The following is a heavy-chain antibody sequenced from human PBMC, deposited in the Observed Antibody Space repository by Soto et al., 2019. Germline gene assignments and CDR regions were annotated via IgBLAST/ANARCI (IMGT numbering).Heavy chain of an antibody. Sequence: QVQLQESGPGLVRPSQTLSLTCTVSGGSINSGDSYWNWIRQHPEKGLEWIGYINYRGSTFYHPSLERRIIISVDTSKTQFSLSMRSVPAADAAVCCCARDEPGVAPYCGQGTLVSVSS. CDR2: INYRGST. CDR3: ARDEPGVAPY. J-gene: IGHJ4*02. CDR1: GGSINSGDSY. V-gene: IGHV4-31*03. D-gene: IGHD2-15*01.